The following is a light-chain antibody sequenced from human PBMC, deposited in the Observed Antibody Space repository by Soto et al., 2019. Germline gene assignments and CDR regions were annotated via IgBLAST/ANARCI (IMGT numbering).Light chain of an antibody. J-gene: IGKJ2*01. Sequence: EIVLTQSPDTLSLSPGERATLSCRASQSVNSRYLAWYQQRPGQAPRLLIYGASNRATDVPDRFSASGSGTDFTLSISRLEPEDVGVYYCQRYGSSPPYTFGQGTKLEI. CDR3: QRYGSSPPYT. CDR1: QSVNSRY. V-gene: IGKV3-20*01. CDR2: GAS.